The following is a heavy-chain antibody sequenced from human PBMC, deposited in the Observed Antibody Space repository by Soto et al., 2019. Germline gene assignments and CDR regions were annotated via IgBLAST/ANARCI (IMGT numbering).Heavy chain of an antibody. CDR2: IFHSGGT. CDR3: VHQQLFPYNYNGMDV. Sequence: QVQLQESGPGLVKPSGTLSLTCVVSGGSIRSTNSWSWVRQPPGKGLEWIGEIFHSGGTNYNPSLKSRVTISVAMSKSQFSLKLSSVTAADTAVYYGVHQQLFPYNYNGMDVWGQGTTVTVSS. D-gene: IGHD6-13*01. CDR1: GGSIRSTNS. V-gene: IGHV4-4*02. J-gene: IGHJ6*02.